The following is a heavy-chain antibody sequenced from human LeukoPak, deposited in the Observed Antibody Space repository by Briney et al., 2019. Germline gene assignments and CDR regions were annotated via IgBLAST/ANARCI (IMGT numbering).Heavy chain of an antibody. Sequence: ASVKVSCKASGYTFTAYYMHWVRQAPGQGPEWMGWINPNSGGTNYAQKFQGRVTMTGDTSISTVYMDLSRLGSDDTAVYYCARDLGCSSTSCSPYGMDVWGQGTTVTVSS. V-gene: IGHV1-2*02. CDR1: GYTFTAYY. CDR2: INPNSGGT. J-gene: IGHJ6*02. CDR3: ARDLGCSSTSCSPYGMDV. D-gene: IGHD2-2*01.